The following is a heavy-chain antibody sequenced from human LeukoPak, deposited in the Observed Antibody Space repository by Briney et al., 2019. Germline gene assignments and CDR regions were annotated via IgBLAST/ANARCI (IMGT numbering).Heavy chain of an antibody. CDR1: GYTFTASY. CDR2: INPNSGVT. V-gene: IGHV1-2*02. J-gene: IGHJ5*02. CDR3: AKMAIAAAVEGDSWFDP. D-gene: IGHD6-13*01. Sequence: ASVKVSCKASGYTFTASYVHWVRQAPGQGLEWMGWINPNSGVTKYAQKFQGRVTMTRDTSISTAYMELSRLISGDTAVYYCAKMAIAAAVEGDSWFDPWGQGTLVTVSS.